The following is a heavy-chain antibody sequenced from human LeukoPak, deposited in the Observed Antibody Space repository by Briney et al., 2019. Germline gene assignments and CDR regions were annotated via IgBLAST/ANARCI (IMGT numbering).Heavy chain of an antibody. J-gene: IGHJ4*02. D-gene: IGHD5-12*01. CDR3: ARGPSGYDL. CDR2: INHSGST. V-gene: IGHV4-34*01. Sequence: SETLSLTCAVYGGSFSGYYWSWIRQPPGKGLEWIGEINHSGSTNYNPSLKSRVTVSVDTSKNQFSLKLSSVTAAVTAVYYCARGPSGYDLWGQGTLVTVSS. CDR1: GGSFSGYY.